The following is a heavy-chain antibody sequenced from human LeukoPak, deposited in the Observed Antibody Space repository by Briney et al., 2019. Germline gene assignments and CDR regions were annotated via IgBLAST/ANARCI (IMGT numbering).Heavy chain of an antibody. CDR1: GFTFSSYG. D-gene: IGHD2-15*01. CDR2: ISYDGSNK. CDR3: AKDRHCSGGSCYWDYFDY. J-gene: IGHJ4*02. V-gene: IGHV3-30*18. Sequence: GGSLRLSCAASGFTFSSYGMHWVRQAPGKGLEWVAVISYDGSNKYYADSVKGRFTISRDNSKNTLYLQMNSLRAEDTAVYYCAKDRHCSGGSCYWDYFDYWGQGTLVTVSS.